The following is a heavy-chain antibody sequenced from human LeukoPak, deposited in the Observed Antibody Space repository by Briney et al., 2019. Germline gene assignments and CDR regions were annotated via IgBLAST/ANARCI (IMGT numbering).Heavy chain of an antibody. D-gene: IGHD5-18*01. CDR2: IIRSGVST. CDR3: AKEDGYSYGIDC. Sequence: GGSLRLSCAASGFTFSNAWMSWVRQAPGKGLEWVSTIIRSGVSTYYADSVKGRFTISRDNSKNTLYLQMDSLRAEDTAVYYCAKEDGYSYGIDCWGQGTLVTVSS. CDR1: GFTFSNAW. V-gene: IGHV3-23*01. J-gene: IGHJ4*02.